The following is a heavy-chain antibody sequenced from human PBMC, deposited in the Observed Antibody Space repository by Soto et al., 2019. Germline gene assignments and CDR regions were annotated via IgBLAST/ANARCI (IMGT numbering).Heavy chain of an antibody. CDR2: IIPIFGTA. Sequence: QVQLVQSGAEVKKPGSSVKVSCKASGGTFSSYAISWVRQAPGQGLEWMGGIIPIFGTANYAQKFQGRVTITADKSTSTAYMELSSLRSEDTAVYYCARHYYDFWSGSRGYYYGMDVWGQGTTVTVSS. CDR3: ARHYYDFWSGSRGYYYGMDV. CDR1: GGTFSSYA. D-gene: IGHD3-3*01. J-gene: IGHJ6*02. V-gene: IGHV1-69*06.